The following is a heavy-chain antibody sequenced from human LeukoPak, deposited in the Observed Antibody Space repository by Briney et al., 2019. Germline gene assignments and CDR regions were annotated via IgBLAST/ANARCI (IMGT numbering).Heavy chain of an antibody. CDR1: GGSFSGYN. Sequence: PSETLSLTCAVYGGSFSGYNWTWIRQPPGKGLAWIGEINHSGSTDYNPSLKSRVTISVDTSKNQFSLKLSSVTAADTAVYYCARVNVVEWLQVGFDYWGQGTLVTVSS. J-gene: IGHJ4*02. CDR2: INHSGST. D-gene: IGHD5-12*01. V-gene: IGHV4-34*01. CDR3: ARVNVVEWLQVGFDY.